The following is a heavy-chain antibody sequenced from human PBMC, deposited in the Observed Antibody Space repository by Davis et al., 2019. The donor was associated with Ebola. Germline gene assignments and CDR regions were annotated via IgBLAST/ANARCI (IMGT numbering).Heavy chain of an antibody. CDR3: AKDHDFGLDP. V-gene: IGHV3-23*01. D-gene: IGHD3-3*01. Sequence: PGGSLRLSCAASGFTVSSNYMSWVRQAPGKGLEWVSAISGSGGSTYYADSVKGRFTISRDNSKNTLYLQMNSLRAEDTAVYYCAKDHDFGLDPWGQGTLVTVSS. CDR1: GFTVSSNY. J-gene: IGHJ5*02. CDR2: ISGSGGST.